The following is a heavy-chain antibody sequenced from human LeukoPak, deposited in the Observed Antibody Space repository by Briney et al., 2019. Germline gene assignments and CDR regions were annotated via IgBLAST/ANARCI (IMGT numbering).Heavy chain of an antibody. V-gene: IGHV3-30*04. D-gene: IGHD5-18*01. J-gene: IGHJ5*02. CDR1: GFTFSSCA. CDR3: ARGYPFDP. Sequence: GGSLRLSWAASGFTFSSCAMHWVRQAPGKGLEWVAVISYDGSNKYYADSVKGRFTISRDNSKNTLYLQMNSLRAEDTAVYYCARGYPFDPWGQGTLVTVSS. CDR2: ISYDGSNK.